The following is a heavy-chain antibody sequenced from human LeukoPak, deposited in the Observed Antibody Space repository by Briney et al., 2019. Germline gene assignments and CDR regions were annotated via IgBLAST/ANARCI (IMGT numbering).Heavy chain of an antibody. CDR1: IDSISIGSDC. V-gene: IGHV4-61*02. CDR3: ARDSYSSAAGFDP. J-gene: IGHJ5*02. Sequence: SETLSLTCTLSIDSISIGSDCRSWIRQPAGKGVEWIGRIYTSGITNYNPSLKSRVTISVDTSKNQFSLTLSSVTAADPAVYYCARDSYSSAAGFDPWGQGTLVTVSS. CDR2: IYTSGIT. D-gene: IGHD6-25*01.